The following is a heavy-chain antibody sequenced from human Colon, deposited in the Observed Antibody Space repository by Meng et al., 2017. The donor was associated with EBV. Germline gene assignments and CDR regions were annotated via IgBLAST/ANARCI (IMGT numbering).Heavy chain of an antibody. D-gene: IGHD6-13*01. CDR2: ISENGGRT. CDR1: EFTFSNYA. Sequence: EGQVGEPGGGSVQPGGSLRLSCAASEFTFSNYAMNWVRQAPGKGLEWVSGISENGGRTYYADSVKGRFTISRDNSKNRLYLQMNSLRAEDTAEYYCAKDLSSTWHGDSGDYWGQGTLVTVSS. V-gene: IGHV3-23*04. CDR3: AKDLSSTWHGDSGDY. J-gene: IGHJ4*02.